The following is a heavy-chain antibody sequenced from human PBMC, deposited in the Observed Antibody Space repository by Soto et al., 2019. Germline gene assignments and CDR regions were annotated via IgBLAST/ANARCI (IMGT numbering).Heavy chain of an antibody. Sequence: SETLSLTCAVSGGSISSGAYSWSWIRQPPGKGLEWIGYIYHSGSTYYNPSLKSRVTISVDRSKNQFSLKLSSVTAADTAVYYCARSYDFNEVAFDYWGQGTLVTVSS. V-gene: IGHV4-30-2*01. J-gene: IGHJ4*02. CDR2: IYHSGST. D-gene: IGHD3-16*01. CDR3: ARSYDFNEVAFDY. CDR1: GGSISSGAYS.